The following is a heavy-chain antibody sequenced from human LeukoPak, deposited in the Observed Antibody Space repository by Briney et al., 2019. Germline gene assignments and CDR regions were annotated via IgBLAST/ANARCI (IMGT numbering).Heavy chain of an antibody. V-gene: IGHV1-18*01. Sequence: ASVKVSCKASGYTLTSYGISRVRQAPGQGLEWMGWSSFYNGNTNYAQKFQGRVTMTTDTSTSTAYMELRSLTSDDTAVYYCARAYGGYSYGSDHWGQGTLVIVSS. J-gene: IGHJ4*02. CDR1: GYTLTSYG. CDR2: SSFYNGNT. CDR3: ARAYGGYSYGSDH. D-gene: IGHD5-18*01.